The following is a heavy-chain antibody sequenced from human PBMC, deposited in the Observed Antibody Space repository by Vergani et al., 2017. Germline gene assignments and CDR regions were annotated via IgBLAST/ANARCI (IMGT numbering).Heavy chain of an antibody. D-gene: IGHD3-9*01. J-gene: IGHJ4*02. CDR1: GYTFSNYY. CDR2: INPSGGHT. V-gene: IGHV1-46*03. CDR3: ARGDYAILTGYRY. Sequence: QVQVVQSGAEVKKSGASVKVSCKTFGYTFSNYYMHWVRQAPGQGLEWMGIINPSGGHTNYAQKFQGRVTMTRDTSTSTVYMELSSLRSEDTAIYYCARGDYAILTGYRYWGQGTLVTVSA.